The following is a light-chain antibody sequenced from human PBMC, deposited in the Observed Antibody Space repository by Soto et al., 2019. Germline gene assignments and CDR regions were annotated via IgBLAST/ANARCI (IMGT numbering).Light chain of an antibody. CDR1: SSDVGVSNL. CDR3: CSYANRRGL. Sequence: QSALTQPASVSGSPGQSITISCTGSSSDVGVSNLVSWYQQHPGKAPKLIIYKVSQRPSGVSNRFSGSKSGNTASLTISGLQADDGGDYYCCSYANRRGLFGAGTKLTVL. V-gene: IGLV2-23*02. J-gene: IGLJ3*02. CDR2: KVS.